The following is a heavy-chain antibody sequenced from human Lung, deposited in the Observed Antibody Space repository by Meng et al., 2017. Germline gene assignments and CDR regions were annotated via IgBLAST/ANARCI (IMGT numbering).Heavy chain of an antibody. Sequence: QVKLVESGGGVVKPGGSRRRACAASGFTFSDYYMSWIRQAPGKGVEWVSYISSSGSTIYYADSVKGRFTISRDNAKNSLYLQMNSLRAEDTAVYYCARDMSGPVGYFDYWGQGTLVTVSS. J-gene: IGHJ4*02. D-gene: IGHD1-26*01. CDR2: ISSSGSTI. CDR3: ARDMSGPVGYFDY. CDR1: GFTFSDYY. V-gene: IGHV3-11*01.